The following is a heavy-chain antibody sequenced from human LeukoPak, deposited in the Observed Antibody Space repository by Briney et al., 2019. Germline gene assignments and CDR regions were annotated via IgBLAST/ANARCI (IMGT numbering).Heavy chain of an antibody. CDR3: ARDENYPFDH. V-gene: IGHV6-1*01. D-gene: IGHD2/OR15-2a*01. CDR1: GDNVSRNSAA. Sequence: SQTLSLTCAISGDNVSRNSAAWNWIRHSPSRGLEWLGRTKYRSKWYNDYAPSVRSRITIKSDTSKNQFSLHLNSVTPEDTAVYYCARDENYPFDHWGQGTLVTVSS. J-gene: IGHJ4*02. CDR2: TKYRSKWYN.